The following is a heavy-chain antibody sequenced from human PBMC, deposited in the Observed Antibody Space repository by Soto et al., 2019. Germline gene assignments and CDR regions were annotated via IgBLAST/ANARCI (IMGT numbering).Heavy chain of an antibody. V-gene: IGHV3-23*01. CDR1: GFSFGSYA. CDR3: ARWSYLDY. CDR2: ISGSDGKT. J-gene: IGHJ4*02. Sequence: PGGSLRLSCAASGFSFGSYALSWVRQAPGKRLEWVSTISGSDGKTFYADSVKGRFSISRDTSQSTLYLRMNSLRADDTATYYCARWSYLDYWGQGTRVTVSS. D-gene: IGHD3-3*01.